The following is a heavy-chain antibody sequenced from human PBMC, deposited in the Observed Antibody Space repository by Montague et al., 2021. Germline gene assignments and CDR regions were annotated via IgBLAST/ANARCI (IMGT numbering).Heavy chain of an antibody. J-gene: IGHJ5*02. V-gene: IGHV4-34*01. CDR1: GGSLSGYY. CDR2: INHSGST. Sequence: SETLSLTCTVYGGSLSGYYWSWICQSPGKGLEWIGEINHSGSTNYNPSLKSRVTISVDTSKNQFSLKLSSVTAADTAVYYCARRGVVTGWFDPWGQGTLVTVSS. CDR3: ARRGVVTGWFDP. D-gene: IGHD2-21*02.